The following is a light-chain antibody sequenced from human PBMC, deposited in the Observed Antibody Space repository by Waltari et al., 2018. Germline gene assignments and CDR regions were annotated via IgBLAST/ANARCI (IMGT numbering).Light chain of an antibody. J-gene: IGKJ2*01. V-gene: IGKV1-39*01. CDR3: QQSYSTPRT. CDR1: QSVGSS. Sequence: DIQMTPSPSSLSASVGERVTIACRASQSVGSSLNWYQQKPGKAPKLLIYAASSLQSGVPSRFSGSGSGTDFTLTISSLQPEDFATYYCQQSYSTPRTFGQGTKLEIK. CDR2: AAS.